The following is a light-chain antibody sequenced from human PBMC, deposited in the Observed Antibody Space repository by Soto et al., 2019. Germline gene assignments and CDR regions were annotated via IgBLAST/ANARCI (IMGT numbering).Light chain of an antibody. CDR2: GAS. CDR1: QSVSSN. J-gene: IGKJ2*01. Sequence: EIVMTQSPATLSVSPGERATLSCRASQSVSSNLAWYQQKPGQAPRLLIYGASTRATGIPARFSGSGTGTEVTLTLSSLQSEDFAVYYVQLYNNWPPTVGQGTKLEIK. V-gene: IGKV3-15*01. CDR3: QLYNNWPPT.